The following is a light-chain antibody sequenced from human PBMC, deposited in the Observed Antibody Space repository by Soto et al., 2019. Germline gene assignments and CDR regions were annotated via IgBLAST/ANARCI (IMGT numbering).Light chain of an antibody. V-gene: IGKV1-39*01. CDR3: QQYSSSPRVT. CDR2: AAS. Sequence: DIQMTQSPSSLSASVGDRVTITCRASQSISSYLNWYQQKPGKAPKLLIYAASSLQSGVPSRFSGSGSGTEFTLTISRLEPEDFAVYYCQQYSSSPRVTFGQGTRLEIK. J-gene: IGKJ5*01. CDR1: QSISSY.